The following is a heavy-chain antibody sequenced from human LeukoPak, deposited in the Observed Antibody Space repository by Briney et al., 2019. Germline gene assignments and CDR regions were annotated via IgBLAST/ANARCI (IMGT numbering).Heavy chain of an antibody. CDR2: IYYGGST. Sequence: KPSETLSLTCSVSGDSINSNYWSWMRQPPGKGLEWIGYIYYGGSTNYNPSLKSRVSMSVDTSKNQFSLHLSSVTAADTAVYHCARLLAGCPGGRCRAHFDYWGQGTLVTVSS. CDR3: ARLLAGCPGGRCRAHFDY. J-gene: IGHJ4*02. CDR1: GDSINSNY. D-gene: IGHD2-15*01. V-gene: IGHV4-59*01.